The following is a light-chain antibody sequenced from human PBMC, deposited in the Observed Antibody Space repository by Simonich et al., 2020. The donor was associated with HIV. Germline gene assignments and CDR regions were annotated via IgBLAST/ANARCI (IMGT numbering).Light chain of an antibody. J-gene: IGLJ3*02. V-gene: IGLV3-1*01. CDR3: VLYMGSGIWV. Sequence: SYELTQPPSVSVSLGQTASITCSGDNLDYKYACWYQQQPGQSPVLVHYQAHKLHSGIPERFSGTDSGNTATLTISGTQAMDEADYYCVLYMGSGIWVFGGGTKLTVL. CDR1: NLDYKY. CDR2: QAH.